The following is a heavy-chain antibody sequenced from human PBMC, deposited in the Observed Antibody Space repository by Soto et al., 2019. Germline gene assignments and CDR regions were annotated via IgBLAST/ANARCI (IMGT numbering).Heavy chain of an antibody. Sequence: GGSLRLSCAASGFTFSDYYMSWIRQAPGKGLEWVSYISSSGSTIYYADSVKGRFTISRDNAKNSLYLQMNSLRAEDTAVYYCAREFREYSGYQISGNAFDIWGQGTMVTVS. CDR1: GFTFSDYY. CDR2: ISSSGSTI. D-gene: IGHD5-12*01. CDR3: AREFREYSGYQISGNAFDI. J-gene: IGHJ3*02. V-gene: IGHV3-11*01.